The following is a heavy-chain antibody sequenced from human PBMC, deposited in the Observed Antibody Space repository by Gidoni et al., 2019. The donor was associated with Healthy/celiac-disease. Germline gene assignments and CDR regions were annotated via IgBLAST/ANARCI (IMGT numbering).Heavy chain of an antibody. J-gene: IGHJ4*02. Sequence: EVKLVESGGGRVKPGGSLRLSCAASGFTLSSYSMNWVRQAPGKGLEWVSSSSSSSSYIYYAASVKGRFTISRDNAKNSLYLQMNSLRAEDTAVYYCARDAELRSGSQKTFDYWGQGTLVTVSS. CDR3: ARDAELRSGSQKTFDY. D-gene: IGHD1-26*01. V-gene: IGHV3-21*01. CDR2: SSSSSSYI. CDR1: GFTLSSYS.